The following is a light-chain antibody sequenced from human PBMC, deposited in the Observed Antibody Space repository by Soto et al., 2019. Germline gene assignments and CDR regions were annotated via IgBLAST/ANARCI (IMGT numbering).Light chain of an antibody. J-gene: IGLJ2*01. V-gene: IGLV2-14*01. CDR2: AVT. CDR1: ATDVGAYNY. Sequence: QSVLTQPASVSGSPGQSITISCTGTATDVGAYNYVSWYQQHPGRAPELIIYAVTDRPSGVADRFSCSKSGDTASLTISGLQAEDEAHYYCSSFTSSTPLLFVGGTKLTVL. CDR3: SSFTSSTPLL.